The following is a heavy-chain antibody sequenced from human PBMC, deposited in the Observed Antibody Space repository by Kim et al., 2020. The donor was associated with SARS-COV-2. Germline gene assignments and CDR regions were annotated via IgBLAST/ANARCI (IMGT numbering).Heavy chain of an antibody. Sequence: SVKVSCKASGGTFSSYAISWVRQAPGQGLEWMGGIIPIFGTANYAQKFQGRVTITADESTSTAYMELSSLRAEDTAVYYCAGGAVRCSGGSCYYWFDPWGQGTLVTVSS. CDR2: IIPIFGTA. J-gene: IGHJ5*02. CDR3: AGGAVRCSGGSCYYWFDP. D-gene: IGHD2-15*01. V-gene: IGHV1-69*13. CDR1: GGTFSSYA.